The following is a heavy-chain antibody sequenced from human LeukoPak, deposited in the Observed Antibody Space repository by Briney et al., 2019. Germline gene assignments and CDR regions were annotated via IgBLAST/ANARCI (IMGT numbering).Heavy chain of an antibody. CDR1: GFTFSSYA. D-gene: IGHD2-2*01. V-gene: IGHV3-23*01. Sequence: GGSLRLSCAASGFTFSSYAMSWVRQAPGKGLEWVSAISGSGDSTYYGDSVKGRFTISRDNSKNTLYLQMNSLRAEDTAVYYCATRLPRPQLNTYYYYYYGMDVWGQGTTVTVSS. J-gene: IGHJ6*02. CDR3: ATRLPRPQLNTYYYYYYGMDV. CDR2: ISGSGDST.